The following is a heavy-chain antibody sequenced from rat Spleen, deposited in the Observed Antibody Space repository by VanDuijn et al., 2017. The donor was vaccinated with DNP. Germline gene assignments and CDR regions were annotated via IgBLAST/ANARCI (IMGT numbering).Heavy chain of an antibody. Sequence: QVQLRESGPGLVQPSQTLSLTCTVSGLSLTSYHVSWVRQPPGKSLVWMGTIWAGGSTNYNSAVQSRLSISRDTSTSQVFLKMNSLQPEDTSTYYCSRHEHYDDGYYYFDNWGQGVMVTVSS. D-gene: IGHD1-12*03. J-gene: IGHJ2*01. CDR1: GLSLTSYH. CDR3: SRHEHYDDGYYYFDN. V-gene: IGHV2-72*01. CDR2: IWAGGST.